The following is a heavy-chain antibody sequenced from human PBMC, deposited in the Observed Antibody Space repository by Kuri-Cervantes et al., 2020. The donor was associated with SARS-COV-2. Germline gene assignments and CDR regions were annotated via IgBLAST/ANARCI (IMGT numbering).Heavy chain of an antibody. V-gene: IGHV3-48*01. CDR3: SRTYDSSGSLYYYYYMDV. Sequence: GESLKISCAASGFTFSSYSMNWVRQAPGKGLEWVSYISSSSSTIYYADSVKGRFTISRDNAKNSLYLQMNSLRAEDTAVYYCSRTYDSSGSLYYYYYMDVWGKGTTVTGSS. CDR2: ISSSSSTI. J-gene: IGHJ6*03. CDR1: GFTFSSYS. D-gene: IGHD3-22*01.